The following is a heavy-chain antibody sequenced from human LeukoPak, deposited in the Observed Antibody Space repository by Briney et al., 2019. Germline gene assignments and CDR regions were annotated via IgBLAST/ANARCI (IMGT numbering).Heavy chain of an antibody. CDR2: ISGSGGST. Sequence: GGSLRLSCAASGFTFSSYAMSWVRQAPGKGLEWVSAISGSGGSTYYADSVKGRFTISRDNSKNTLYLQMNSLRAEDTAVYYCAKDPLPHDYGKAFDYWGQGTLVTVSS. D-gene: IGHD4-17*01. CDR3: AKDPLPHDYGKAFDY. J-gene: IGHJ4*02. CDR1: GFTFSSYA. V-gene: IGHV3-23*01.